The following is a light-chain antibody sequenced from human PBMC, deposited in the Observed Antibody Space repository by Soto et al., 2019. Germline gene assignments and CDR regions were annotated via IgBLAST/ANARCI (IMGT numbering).Light chain of an antibody. CDR2: EVS. V-gene: IGLV2-14*01. J-gene: IGLJ2*01. Sequence: QSALTQPASVSGSPGQSITISCTGTSSDIGGYNYVSWYQQHPGKAPQLMIYEVSTRPSGVSNRFSGSKSGNTASLTISGLQAEDEADYYCSSYTIINTLVFGGGTKVTVL. CDR3: SSYTIINTLV. CDR1: SSDIGGYNY.